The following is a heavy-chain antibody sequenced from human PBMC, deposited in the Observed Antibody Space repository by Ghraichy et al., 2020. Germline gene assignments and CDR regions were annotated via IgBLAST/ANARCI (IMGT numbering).Heavy chain of an antibody. CDR3: ARENDSSDGWVIDI. D-gene: IGHD3-22*01. CDR2: ISYDGSNK. CDR1: GFTFSSCA. Sequence: GGSLRLSCAASGFTFSSCAMHWVRQAPGKGLEWVAVISYDGSNKYYADSVKGRFTISRDNSKNTLYLQMNSLRAEDTAVYYCARENDSSDGWVIDIWGQG. J-gene: IGHJ3*02. V-gene: IGHV3-30-3*01.